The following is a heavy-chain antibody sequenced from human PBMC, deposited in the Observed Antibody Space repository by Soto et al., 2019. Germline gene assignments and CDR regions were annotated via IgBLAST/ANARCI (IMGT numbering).Heavy chain of an antibody. CDR3: ARLSRGSSWYSLDY. CDR2: ISSSSSYI. D-gene: IGHD6-13*01. V-gene: IGHV3-21*01. CDR1: GFTFSSYS. J-gene: IGHJ4*02. Sequence: EVQLVESGGGLVKPGGSLRLSCAASGFTFSSYSMNWVRQAPGKGLEWVSSISSSSSYIYYADSVKGRFTISRDNAKNSLYLQMNSLRAEDTAVYYCARLSRGSSWYSLDYWGQGTLVTVSS.